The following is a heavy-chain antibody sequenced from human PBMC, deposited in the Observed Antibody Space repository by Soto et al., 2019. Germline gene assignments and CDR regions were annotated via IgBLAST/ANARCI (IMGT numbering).Heavy chain of an antibody. CDR3: AILEGPTVTTLDAFDI. Sequence: QVQLVQSGAEVKKPGSSVKVSCKASGGTFSSYAISWVRQAPGQGLEWMGGIIPSFGAANYAQKFQGRVTITADESTNTAYMELSSLRSEDTAVYYCAILEGPTVTTLDAFDIWGQGTMVTVSS. J-gene: IGHJ3*02. V-gene: IGHV1-69*01. CDR2: IIPSFGAA. CDR1: GGTFSSYA. D-gene: IGHD4-17*01.